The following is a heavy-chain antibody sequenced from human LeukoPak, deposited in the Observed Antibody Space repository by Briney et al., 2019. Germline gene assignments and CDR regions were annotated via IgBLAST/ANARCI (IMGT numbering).Heavy chain of an antibody. CDR1: GFPFMNAW. D-gene: IGHD7-27*01. J-gene: IGHJ5*02. CDR3: STDPPGDWFAR. V-gene: IGHV3-15*01. Sequence: GSLLLSCAASGFPFMNAWMSWVRQAPGKGLEWVGRIKSKTDGGTTDYAAPVKGRFTISRDDSKNTLYLQMNSLKTEDTAVYYCSTDPPGDWFARSGQGTLVTVSS. CDR2: IKSKTDGGTT.